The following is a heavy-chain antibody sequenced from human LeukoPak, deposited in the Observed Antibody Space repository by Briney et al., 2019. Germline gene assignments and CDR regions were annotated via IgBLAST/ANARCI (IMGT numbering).Heavy chain of an antibody. D-gene: IGHD2-8*02. CDR3: ASITGGYIDY. CDR2: IYYSGST. V-gene: IGHV4-30-4*08. CDR1: GGSISSGDYY. J-gene: IGHJ4*02. Sequence: SETLPLTCTFSGGSISSGDYYWSWIRQPPGKGPEWFGYIYYSGSTYYNPSLKSRVTISVDTSMNQFSLKLSSVTAAATAVYYCASITGGYIDYWGQATLVTVSS.